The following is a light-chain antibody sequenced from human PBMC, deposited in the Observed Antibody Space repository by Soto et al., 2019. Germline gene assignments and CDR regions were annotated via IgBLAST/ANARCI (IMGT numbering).Light chain of an antibody. CDR2: GAS. J-gene: IGKJ1*01. V-gene: IGKV3-20*01. Sequence: EVVLSQSPGTLSLSPGERATLSCRASQIVSSSYLAWYQQKPGQAPRLLIYGASSRATGIPDRFSGSGSGTDFTLTISRLEPEDFAVYYCQQYGSSPPAFGQGTKVDNK. CDR1: QIVSSSY. CDR3: QQYGSSPPA.